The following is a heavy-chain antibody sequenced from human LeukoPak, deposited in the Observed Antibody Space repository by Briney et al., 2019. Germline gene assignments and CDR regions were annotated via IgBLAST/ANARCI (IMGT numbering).Heavy chain of an antibody. CDR3: ARDSGFSGTQRGEY. Sequence: GGSLRLSCAASGFTFSSYSMNWVRQAPGKGLEWVSYISSSSSTIYYADSVKGRFTISRDNSKNTLYLQMNSLRVEDTAVYYCARDSGFSGTQRGEYWGQGTLVTVSS. CDR1: GFTFSSYS. CDR2: ISSSSSTI. D-gene: IGHD3/OR15-3a*01. J-gene: IGHJ4*02. V-gene: IGHV3-48*01.